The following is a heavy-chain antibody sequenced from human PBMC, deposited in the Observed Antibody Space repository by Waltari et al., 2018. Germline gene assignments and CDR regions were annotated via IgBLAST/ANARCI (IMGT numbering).Heavy chain of an antibody. D-gene: IGHD3-22*01. CDR1: GFTFSSNR. Sequence: EVQLVESGGGVVQPGGSRRLPCAASGFTFSSNRMHWVRQATGKGLVWVSRINSDGSSTSYADSVKGRFTISRDNAKNTLYLQMNSLRAEDTAVYYCAGPQTYYYDSSGYPDVWGKGTTVTISS. V-gene: IGHV3-74*01. J-gene: IGHJ6*04. CDR3: AGPQTYYYDSSGYPDV. CDR2: INSDGSST.